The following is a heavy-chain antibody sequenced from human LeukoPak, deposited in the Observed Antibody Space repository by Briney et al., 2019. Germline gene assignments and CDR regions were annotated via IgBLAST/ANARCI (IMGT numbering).Heavy chain of an antibody. Sequence: GASVKVSCKASGYIFTNYGISWVRQAPGQGLVWMGWISVHNGNTRNSQKVQGRITMTADTSSTTAYMELRSLRFDDTAVYFCARDTASGWYYFDSWGQGTLVTVS. J-gene: IGHJ4*02. CDR1: GYIFTNYG. CDR2: ISVHNGNT. D-gene: IGHD6-19*01. V-gene: IGHV1-18*01. CDR3: ARDTASGWYYFDS.